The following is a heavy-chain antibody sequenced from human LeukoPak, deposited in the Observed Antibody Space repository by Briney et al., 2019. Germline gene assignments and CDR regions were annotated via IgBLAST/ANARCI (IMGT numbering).Heavy chain of an antibody. V-gene: IGHV1-8*01. CDR3: TRGSSGRRDN. J-gene: IGHJ4*02. D-gene: IGHD6-19*01. Sequence: ASVKVSCKASGYTFTSCDIYWVRQATGQGLEWMGWMNPNSGNTGYGQSFQGRITMTRDISIGTAYMELSNLTSEDTAIYYCTRGSSGRRDNWGQGTLVTVSA. CDR2: MNPNSGNT. CDR1: GYTFTSCD.